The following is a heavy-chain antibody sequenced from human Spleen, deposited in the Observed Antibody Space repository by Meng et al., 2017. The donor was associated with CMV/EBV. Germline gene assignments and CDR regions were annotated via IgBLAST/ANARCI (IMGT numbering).Heavy chain of an antibody. CDR1: GGSFSTYY. V-gene: IGHV4-34*01. CDR3: ARGPGRWFGEPRIGFDP. CDR2: INHNGIT. D-gene: IGHD3-10*01. J-gene: IGHJ5*02. Sequence: SETLSLTCAVYGGSFSTYYWSWIRQPPGKGLEWIGEINHNGITNYNASLKSRVTISLDTSKNQFSLKLSSVTAADTAVYYCARGPGRWFGEPRIGFDPWGQGTLVTVSS.